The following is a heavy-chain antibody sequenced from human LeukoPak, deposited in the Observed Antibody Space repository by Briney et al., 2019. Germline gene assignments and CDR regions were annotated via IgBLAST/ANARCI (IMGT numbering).Heavy chain of an antibody. Sequence: EASVKVSCKASGYTFTGYYMHWVRQAPGQGLEWMGWINPNSGGTNYAQKSQGRVTMTRDTSISAVYMELSRLRSDDTAVYYCARDGTGGYNLVQYWGQGTLVTVSS. V-gene: IGHV1-2*02. J-gene: IGHJ4*02. D-gene: IGHD5-24*01. CDR1: GYTFTGYY. CDR3: ARDGTGGYNLVQY. CDR2: INPNSGGT.